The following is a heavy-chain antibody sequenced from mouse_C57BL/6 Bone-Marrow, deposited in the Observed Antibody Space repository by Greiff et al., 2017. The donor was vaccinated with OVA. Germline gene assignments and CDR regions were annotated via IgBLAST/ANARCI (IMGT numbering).Heavy chain of an antibody. V-gene: IGHV1-36*01. CDR1: GFTFTDYY. D-gene: IGHD1-1*01. CDR3: ASLYGSSYGFDY. J-gene: IGHJ2*01. Sequence: VHVKQSGPVLVKPGPSVKISCKASGFTFTDYYMHWVKQSHGKSLEWIGLVYPYNGGTSYNQKFKGKATLTVDTSSSTAYMELNSLTSEDSAVYYCASLYGSSYGFDYWGQGTTLTVSS. CDR2: VYPYNGGT.